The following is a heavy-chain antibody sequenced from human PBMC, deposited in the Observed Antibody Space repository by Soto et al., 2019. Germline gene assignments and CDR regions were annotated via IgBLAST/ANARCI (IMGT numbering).Heavy chain of an antibody. CDR1: GFTFSSYG. V-gene: IGHV3-30*18. Sequence: QVQLVESGGGVVQPGRSLRLSCAASGFTFSSYGMHWVRQAPGKGLEWVAVISYDGSNKYYADSVKGRFTISRDNSKNTLYLQMNSLRAEDTAVDYCAKDVRLTFWWYFDLWGRGTLVTVSS. CDR2: ISYDGSNK. J-gene: IGHJ2*01. CDR3: AKDVRLTFWWYFDL. D-gene: IGHD3-16*01.